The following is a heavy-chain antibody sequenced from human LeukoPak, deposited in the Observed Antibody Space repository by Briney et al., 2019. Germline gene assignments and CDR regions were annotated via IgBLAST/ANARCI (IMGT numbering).Heavy chain of an antibody. Sequence: ASVKVSCKASGYTFTNYYIHWVRQAPGQGLEWMGIINPGGRSTSYAQKFQGRVTMTRDTSISTAYMELNRLRSDDTAVYYCARDRGWLQLEAFDIWGQGTMVTVSS. V-gene: IGHV1-46*01. CDR1: GYTFTNYY. CDR3: ARDRGWLQLEAFDI. CDR2: INPGGRST. J-gene: IGHJ3*02. D-gene: IGHD5-24*01.